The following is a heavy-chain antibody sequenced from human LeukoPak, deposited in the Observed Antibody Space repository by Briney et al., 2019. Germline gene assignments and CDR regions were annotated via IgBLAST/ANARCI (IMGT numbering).Heavy chain of an antibody. CDR2: ISGRSSHI. J-gene: IGHJ1*01. CDR3: GRAFPPLRTSSAGDL. CDR1: GFSFSDYD. V-gene: IGHV3-21*01. Sequence: PGGSLRLSCSASGFSFSDYDMNWVRQAPGKGLEWVSAISGRSSHIYYGESVKGRFTISRDNAENSLYLQMDSLGAEDTAVYYCGRAFPPLRTSSAGDLWGQGTLVIVSS. D-gene: IGHD3-16*01.